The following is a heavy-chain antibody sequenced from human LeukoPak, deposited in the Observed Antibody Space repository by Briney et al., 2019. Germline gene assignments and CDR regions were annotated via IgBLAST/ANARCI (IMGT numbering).Heavy chain of an antibody. V-gene: IGHV4-39*07. D-gene: IGHD3-3*01. CDR1: GGSISSSSYY. Sequence: SETLSLTCTVSGGSISSSSYYWGWIRQPPGKGLEWIGSIYYSGSTYYNPSLKSRVTISVDTSKNQFSLKLSSVTAADTAVYYCARGILRFLEWLYFDYWGQGTLVTVSS. CDR3: ARGILRFLEWLYFDY. CDR2: IYYSGST. J-gene: IGHJ4*02.